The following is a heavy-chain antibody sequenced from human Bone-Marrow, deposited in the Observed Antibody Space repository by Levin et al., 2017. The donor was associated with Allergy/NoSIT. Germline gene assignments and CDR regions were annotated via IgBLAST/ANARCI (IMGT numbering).Heavy chain of an antibody. CDR2: MNPNSGNT. J-gene: IGHJ5*02. D-gene: IGHD3-22*01. CDR1: GYTFTSYD. CDR3: ARVGDSSGYYLLHPYNWFDP. Sequence: ASVKVSCKASGYTFTSYDINWVRQATGQGLEWMGWMNPNSGNTGYAQKFQGRVTMTRNTSISTAYMELSSLRSEDTAVYYCARVGDSSGYYLLHPYNWFDPWGQGTLVTVSS. V-gene: IGHV1-8*01.